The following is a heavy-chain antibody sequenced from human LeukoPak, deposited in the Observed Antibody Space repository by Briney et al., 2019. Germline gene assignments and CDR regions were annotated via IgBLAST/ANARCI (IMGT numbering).Heavy chain of an antibody. J-gene: IGHJ3*02. D-gene: IGHD6-13*01. CDR3: AKPRVAAARTVALDI. CDR1: GGSISSSSYY. CDR2: ISYSGGT. V-gene: IGHV4-39*01. Sequence: SETLSLTCTVSGGSISSSSYYWGWIRQPPGQGLEWIGSISYSGGTSYNPSLQSRVTISVDTSKNQFSLKLSSVTAADTAVYYCAKPRVAAARTVALDIWGRGTMVTVSS.